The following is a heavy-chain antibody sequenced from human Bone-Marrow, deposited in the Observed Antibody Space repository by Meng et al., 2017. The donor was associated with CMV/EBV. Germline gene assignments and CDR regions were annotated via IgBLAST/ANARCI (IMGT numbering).Heavy chain of an antibody. CDR1: GFTFSRYA. V-gene: IGHV3-30-3*01. Sequence: GGSLKISCVASGFTFSRYAMHWVRQAPGKGLEWLTVIIYDGSSKYYADSVKGRFTISRDNAKNSLYLQMNSLRAEDTAVYYCARGGSIAARPGDYWGQGTLVTVSS. D-gene: IGHD6-6*01. CDR3: ARGGSIAARPGDY. J-gene: IGHJ4*02. CDR2: IIYDGSSK.